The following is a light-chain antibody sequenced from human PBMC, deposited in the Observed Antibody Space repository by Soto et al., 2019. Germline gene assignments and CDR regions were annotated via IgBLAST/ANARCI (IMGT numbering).Light chain of an antibody. CDR1: QSVRSN. Sequence: IVMTQSPATLSVSPGERATLSCRSRQSVRSNLAWYQQKPGQAPRLLTYGASTRATGIPARFSGSGSGTDFTLTISRLEPEDFAVYYCQHCQTYGDSPPLTFGGGTQVDIK. J-gene: IGKJ4*01. CDR3: QHCQTYGDSPPLT. V-gene: IGKV3-15*01. CDR2: GAS.